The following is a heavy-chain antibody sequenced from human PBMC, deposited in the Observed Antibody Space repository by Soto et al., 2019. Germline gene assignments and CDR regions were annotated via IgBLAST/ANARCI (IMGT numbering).Heavy chain of an antibody. CDR2: IKSKTDGGTT. D-gene: IGHD6-19*01. J-gene: IGHJ6*02. CDR3: TTGNIAVAGNYYYYGMDV. Sequence: GGSLRLSCAASGFTFSNAWMNWVRQAPGKGLEWVGRIKSKTDGGTTDYAAPVKGRFTISRDDSKNTLYLQMNSLKTEDTAVYYCTTGNIAVAGNYYYYGMDVWGQGTTVTVSS. V-gene: IGHV3-15*07. CDR1: GFTFSNAW.